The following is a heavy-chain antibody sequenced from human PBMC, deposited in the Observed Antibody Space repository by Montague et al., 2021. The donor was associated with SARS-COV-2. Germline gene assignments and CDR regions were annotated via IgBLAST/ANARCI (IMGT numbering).Heavy chain of an antibody. D-gene: IGHD4-17*01. CDR1: GFTFSSYS. Sequence: SRRLSWSASGFTFSSYSMNWVRQAPGKGLEWVSYISSSSSTIYYADSVKGRFTISRDNAKNSLCLQMNSLRDEDTAVYYCAREDPTGYYYYGMDVWGQGTTVTVSS. V-gene: IGHV3-48*02. CDR3: AREDPTGYYYYGMDV. J-gene: IGHJ6*02. CDR2: ISSSSSTI.